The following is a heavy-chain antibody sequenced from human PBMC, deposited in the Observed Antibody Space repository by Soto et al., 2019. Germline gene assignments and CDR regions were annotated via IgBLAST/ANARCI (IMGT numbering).Heavy chain of an antibody. D-gene: IGHD6-13*01. J-gene: IGHJ4*02. CDR1: GFSLSTSGMG. V-gene: IGHV2-5*02. CDR2: IYWDDDK. Sequence: SGPTLVNPTQTFTLACTFSGFSLSTSGMGVGWIRQPPGKALEWLALIYWDDDKRYSPSLKSGLTITKDTSKNQVVLTMTNMDPVDTATYYCAHYSSTSSFDYWGQGTLVTVSS. CDR3: AHYSSTSSFDY.